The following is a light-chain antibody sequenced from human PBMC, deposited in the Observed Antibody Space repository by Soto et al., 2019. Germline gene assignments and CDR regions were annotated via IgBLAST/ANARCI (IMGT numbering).Light chain of an antibody. Sequence: DIKMSQSPSSLSACVGNRVTITCRASQGSRNDLGWYQQKPGKAPKRLICAASSLQSGVPSRFSGSGSGTDFTLTISSLESEDFARYYCHERSNWPRGTFGGGTKVDIK. CDR2: AAS. J-gene: IGKJ4*01. CDR1: QGSRND. V-gene: IGKV1-17*01. CDR3: HERSNWPRGT.